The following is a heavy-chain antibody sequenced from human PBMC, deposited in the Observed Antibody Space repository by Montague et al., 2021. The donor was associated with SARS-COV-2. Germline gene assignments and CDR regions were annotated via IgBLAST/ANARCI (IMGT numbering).Heavy chain of an antibody. CDR3: ARGARQGYGFRLGSFDY. V-gene: IGHV4-31*03. CDR1: GGSISYGGYF. CDR2: IDKSGTT. Sequence: TLSLTCTVSGGSISYGGYFWNWIRQHPGKGLEWIGYIDKSGTTQYNPSLKSRVSLSVDTSKNQFSLKLSSVTAADTAVYYCARGARQGYGFRLGSFDYWGQGTLVTVSS. D-gene: IGHD3-10*01. J-gene: IGHJ4*02.